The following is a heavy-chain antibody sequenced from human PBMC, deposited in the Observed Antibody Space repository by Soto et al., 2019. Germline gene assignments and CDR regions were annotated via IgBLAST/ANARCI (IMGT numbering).Heavy chain of an antibody. V-gene: IGHV1-46*01. J-gene: IGHJ4*01. D-gene: IGHD3-3*01. CDR3: TRVDSWSGYDPFDY. CDR1: GYSLTAYY. CDR2: IDPRNDIT. Sequence: QVQLVQYGAEVKKPGASVRVSCRPSGYSLTAYYIHWVRQAPGQGLEWMGVIDPRNDITSYAEKFQRRVSMIKDTSTRTVYMELSNLRSEDTAVYYCTRVDSWSGYDPFDYWGQGTLLTVSS.